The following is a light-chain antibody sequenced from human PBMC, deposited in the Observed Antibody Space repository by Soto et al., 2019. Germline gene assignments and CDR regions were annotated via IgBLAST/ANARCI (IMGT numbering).Light chain of an antibody. J-gene: IGKJ1*01. V-gene: IGKV3-15*01. CDR1: QSINTN. Sequence: MTQAPATLSVSPGARATLSCRASQSINTNLAWYQHKPGQPPTLLMYGAATRATGVPDRFSGSWSGTQFTLTITSLQSEDFAVYYCQQYSAWTWTGGQGTKGAIK. CDR2: GAA. CDR3: QQYSAWTWT.